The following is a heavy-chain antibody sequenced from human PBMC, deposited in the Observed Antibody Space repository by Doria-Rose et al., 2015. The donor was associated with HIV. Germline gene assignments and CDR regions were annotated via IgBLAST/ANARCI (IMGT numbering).Heavy chain of an antibody. V-gene: IGHV2-26*01. Sequence: ITLKESVPVLVKPTETLTLTCTVSGVSLSSPGMGVSWIRQPPGKALEWLANISSDDVRSYKTSLKSRLTISRGTSKSQVVLTMTDMDPVDTATYYCARIKSSRWYHKYYFDFWGQGTLVIVSA. CDR3: ARIKSSRWYHKYYFDF. D-gene: IGHD6-13*01. J-gene: IGHJ4*02. CDR2: ISSDDVR. CDR1: GVSLSSPGMG.